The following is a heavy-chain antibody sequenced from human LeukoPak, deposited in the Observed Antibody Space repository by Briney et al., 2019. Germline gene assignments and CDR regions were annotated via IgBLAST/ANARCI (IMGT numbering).Heavy chain of an antibody. V-gene: IGHV4-39*01. Sequence: PSETLSLTCTVSGVSISSSSYYWGWIPQPPGQGLEWIVSIYYSGRTYSNPSLHSLVTRSVATSKNQFSLQQSSVTAADTAVYYCARQLVSNPRLDYCGQGTLVTVSS. CDR2: IYYSGRT. J-gene: IGHJ4*02. D-gene: IGHD4-11*01. CDR3: ARQLVSNPRLDY. CDR1: GVSISSSSYY.